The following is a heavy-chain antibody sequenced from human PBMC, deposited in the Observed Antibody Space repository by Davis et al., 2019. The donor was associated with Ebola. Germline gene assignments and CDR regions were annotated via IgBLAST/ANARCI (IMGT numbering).Heavy chain of an antibody. J-gene: IGHJ3*01. CDR1: GFPFTTYT. CDR2: ISSYSDYI. D-gene: IGHD3-10*01. Sequence: GESLKISCAASGFPFTTYTMNWVRQAPGKGLECVSSISSYSDYIYYADSVKGRFTISRDNSKSTIYLQMNILRVDDTALYYCVRDNLADWGQGTMVTVSS. V-gene: IGHV3-21*01. CDR3: VRDNLAD.